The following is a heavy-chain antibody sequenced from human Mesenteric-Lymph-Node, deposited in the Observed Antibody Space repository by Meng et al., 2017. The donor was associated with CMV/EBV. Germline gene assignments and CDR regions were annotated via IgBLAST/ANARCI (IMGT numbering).Heavy chain of an antibody. CDR1: GFTFNAYW. CDR3: ASMWEGGY. D-gene: IGHD1-26*01. Sequence: GGSLRLSCIVSGFTFNAYWMSWVRQAPGKGLEWVADIEGDGNTKYYGDSVKGRFTISRDNAKKSLYLQINALRVEDTAVYYCASMWEGGYWGQGTLVTVSS. V-gene: IGHV3-7*01. CDR2: IEGDGNTK. J-gene: IGHJ4*02.